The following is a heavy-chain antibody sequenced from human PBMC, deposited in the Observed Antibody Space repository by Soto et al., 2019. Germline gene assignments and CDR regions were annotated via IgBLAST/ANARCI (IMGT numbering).Heavy chain of an antibody. J-gene: IGHJ6*02. CDR3: ARNRLRQYYYGMDV. CDR1: GYSFANYW. D-gene: IGHD3-10*01. V-gene: IGHV5-51*01. Sequence: PGESLKISCQGSGYSFANYWIAWVRQMPGKGLEWVGVIYPGDSDTRYSPSFRGQVTISADKSISHVYLQWSILKASDTAMYYCARNRLRQYYYGMDVWGQGTTVTVSS. CDR2: IYPGDSDT.